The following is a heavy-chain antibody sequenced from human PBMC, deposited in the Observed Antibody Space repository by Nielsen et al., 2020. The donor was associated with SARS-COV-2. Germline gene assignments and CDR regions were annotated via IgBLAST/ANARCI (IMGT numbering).Heavy chain of an antibody. D-gene: IGHD3-3*01. CDR2: ISYRGSET. Sequence: WIRQPPGKGLEWVAFISYRGSETHYADSVKGRFTISRDNSRNTVYLQMSSLRTEDTAVYYCATDIFAATSRGFVPSTWGQGTLVTVSS. J-gene: IGHJ5*02. V-gene: IGHV3-30*04. CDR3: ATDIFAATSRGFVPST.